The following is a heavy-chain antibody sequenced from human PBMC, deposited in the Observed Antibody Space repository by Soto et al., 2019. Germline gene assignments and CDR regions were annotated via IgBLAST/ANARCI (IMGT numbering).Heavy chain of an antibody. CDR2: ISYDGSNK. J-gene: IGHJ6*03. CDR3: AKQLLTVDTAMAPGYYYYMDV. CDR1: GFTFSSYG. V-gene: IGHV3-30*18. D-gene: IGHD5-18*01. Sequence: QPWGSLRLSCAASGFTFSSYGMHWVRQAPGKGLEWVAVISYDGSNKYYADSVKGRFTISRDNSKNTLYLQMNSLRAEDTAVYYCAKQLLTVDTAMAPGYYYYMDVWGKGTTVTVSS.